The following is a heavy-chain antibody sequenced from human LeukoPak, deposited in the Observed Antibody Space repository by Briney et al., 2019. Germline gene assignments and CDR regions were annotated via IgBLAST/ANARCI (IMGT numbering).Heavy chain of an antibody. CDR2: INSDGRST. CDR1: GFTFSSNW. D-gene: IGHD3-22*01. Sequence: GGSLRLSCAASGFTFSSNWMHWVRQAPGKGLVWVSRINSDGRSTSYADSVKGRFTISRDNAKNTLYLQMNSLRAEDTAVDYCARLRYDSSGRFFDNWGQGTLVTVSS. CDR3: ARLRYDSSGRFFDN. V-gene: IGHV3-74*01. J-gene: IGHJ4*02.